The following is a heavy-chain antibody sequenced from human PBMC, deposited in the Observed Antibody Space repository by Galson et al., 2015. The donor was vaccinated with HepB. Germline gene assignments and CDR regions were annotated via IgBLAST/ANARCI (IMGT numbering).Heavy chain of an antibody. CDR3: ARSGDPQQKYSSSNY. V-gene: IGHV1-3*01. Sequence: QSGAEVKKPGESLRISCKASGYTFATYFIHWVRQAPGQRLEWMGWINGGNGNTQYSQKFQGRVTMTRDTSTSTVYMELSSLRSEDTAVYYCARSGDPQQKYSSSNYWGQGTLVTVSS. CDR1: GYTFATYF. CDR2: INGGNGNT. J-gene: IGHJ4*02. D-gene: IGHD6-6*01.